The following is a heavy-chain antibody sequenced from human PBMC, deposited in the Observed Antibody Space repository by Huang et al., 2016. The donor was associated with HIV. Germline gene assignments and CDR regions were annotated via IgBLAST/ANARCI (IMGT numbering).Heavy chain of an antibody. D-gene: IGHD3-16*01. Sequence: QVQLVQSGAEVRKPGSSVKVSCRASGGSVNNFGINWVRQAPGQGLEWMGGIIRRFGTRNGAQRFQGRVTITADETTGVVYMELSSLRSDDTAVYFCAKRGGAWGSPYAFDLWGPGTMVTVSS. CDR2: IIRRFGTR. V-gene: IGHV1-69*13. CDR1: GGSVNNFG. J-gene: IGHJ3*01. CDR3: AKRGGAWGSPYAFDL.